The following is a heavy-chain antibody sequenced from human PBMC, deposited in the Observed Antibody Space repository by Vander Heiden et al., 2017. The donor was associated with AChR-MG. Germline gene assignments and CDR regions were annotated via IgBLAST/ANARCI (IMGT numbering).Heavy chain of an antibody. CDR2: ISSSSSYI. V-gene: IGHV3-21*01. CDR3: ARDLISTGSIDY. Sequence: EVQLVESGGGLVKPGGSLRLSCAASGFTFSSYSMNWVRQAPGKGLEGVSSISSSSSYIYYADSVKGRFTISRDNAKNSLYLQMNSLRAEDTAVYYCARDLISTGSIDYWGQGTLVTVSS. CDR1: GFTFSSYS. D-gene: IGHD2-21*01. J-gene: IGHJ4*02.